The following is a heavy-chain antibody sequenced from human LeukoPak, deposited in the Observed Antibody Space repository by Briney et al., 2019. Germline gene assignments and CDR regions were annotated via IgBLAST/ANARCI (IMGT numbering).Heavy chain of an antibody. V-gene: IGHV3-7*03. J-gene: IGHJ5*02. CDR2: IKQDGSEK. D-gene: IGHD3-16*01. Sequence: GGSLRLSCAASGFTFSSYWMSWVRRAPGKGLEWVANIKQDGSEKYYVDSVKGRFTISRDNAKNSLYLQMNSLRAEDTAVYYCARGLRNVWLRYNWFDPWGQGTLVTVSS. CDR3: ARGLRNVWLRYNWFDP. CDR1: GFTFSSYW.